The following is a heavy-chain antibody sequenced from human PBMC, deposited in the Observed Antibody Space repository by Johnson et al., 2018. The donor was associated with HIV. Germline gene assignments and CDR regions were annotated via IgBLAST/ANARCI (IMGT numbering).Heavy chain of an antibody. CDR1: GFTVSNNY. Sequence: VQLVESGGGLIQPGGSLRLSCAASGFTVSNNYMSWVRQAPGKGLEWVSFIYSGGSTYYADSVKGRFTISRDNSKNTLYLQMNSLRAEDTAVYYCARDRGQWLLGMSDAFDIWGQGTMVTVSS. CDR3: ARDRGQWLLGMSDAFDI. CDR2: IYSGGST. V-gene: IGHV3-53*01. D-gene: IGHD3-22*01. J-gene: IGHJ3*02.